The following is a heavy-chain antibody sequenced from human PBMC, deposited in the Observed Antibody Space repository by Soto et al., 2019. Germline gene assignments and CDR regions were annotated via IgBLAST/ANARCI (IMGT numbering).Heavy chain of an antibody. CDR1: GYTFTSYA. CDR3: ARDSLYYYDSSGYPTPYYYGVDV. V-gene: IGHV1-3*01. Sequence: ASVKVSCKXSGYTFTSYAMHWVRQAPGQRLEWMGWINAGNGNTKYSQKFQGRVTITRDTSASTAYMELSSLRSEDTAVYYCARDSLYYYDSSGYPTPYYYGVDVWGQGTTVTVSS. CDR2: INAGNGNT. D-gene: IGHD3-22*01. J-gene: IGHJ6*02.